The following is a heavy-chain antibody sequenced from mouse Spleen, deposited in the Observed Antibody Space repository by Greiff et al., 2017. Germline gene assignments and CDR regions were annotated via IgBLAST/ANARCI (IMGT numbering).Heavy chain of an antibody. CDR3: ARDYDYGVGWFAY. J-gene: IGHJ3*01. V-gene: IGHV2-2*01. CDR2: IWSGGST. CDR1: GFSLTSYG. Sequence: QVQLQQSGPGLVQPSQSLSITCTVSGFSLTSYGVHWVRQSPGKGLEWLGVIWSGGSTDYNAAFISRLSISKDNSKSHVFFKMTSLQADDTAIYYCARDYDYGVGWFAYWGQGTLVTVSA. D-gene: IGHD2-4*01.